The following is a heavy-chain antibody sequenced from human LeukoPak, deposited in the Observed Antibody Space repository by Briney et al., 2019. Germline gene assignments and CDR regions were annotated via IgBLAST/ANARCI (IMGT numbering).Heavy chain of an antibody. V-gene: IGHV3-48*03. J-gene: IGHJ6*02. CDR2: ISSGSSTI. D-gene: IGHD4-23*01. CDR3: ARDFRQVTNYYYYGMDV. Sequence: GGSLRLSCAASGFTFSNYEMNLVRQAPGKGLEGVSYISSGSSTIFYADSVQGRFNISRDNTKTSLYLQMNSLRAEATAVYYCARDFRQVTNYYYYGMDVWGQGTTVTVSS. CDR1: GFTFSNYE.